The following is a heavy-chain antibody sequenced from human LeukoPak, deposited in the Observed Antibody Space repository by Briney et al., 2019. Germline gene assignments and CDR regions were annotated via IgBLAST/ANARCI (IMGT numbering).Heavy chain of an antibody. CDR1: GFTFSDYY. V-gene: IGHV3-11*01. D-gene: IGHD3-3*01. CDR3: ARDRGVVNPFDY. CDR2: ISSSGSSI. Sequence: GGSLRLSCAASGFTFSDYYMSWNRHAPGKGLDWVSYISSSGSSIYSADSVNGRFTISVDNAKISLYLQMNSLRAEDTAVYYCARDRGVVNPFDYWGQGTLVTVSS. J-gene: IGHJ4*02.